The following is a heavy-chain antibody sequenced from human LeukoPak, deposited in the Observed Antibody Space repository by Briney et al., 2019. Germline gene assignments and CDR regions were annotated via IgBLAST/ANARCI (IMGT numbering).Heavy chain of an antibody. CDR1: GGTFSSYA. Sequence: SVKVSCKASGGTFSSYAISWVRQAPGEGLEWMGRIIPIFGIANYAQKFQGRVTITADKSTSTAYMELSSLRSEDTAVYYCARGTYDSSGYYYGEIRFDYWGQGTLVTVS. CDR2: IIPIFGIA. D-gene: IGHD3-22*01. CDR3: ARGTYDSSGYYYGEIRFDY. V-gene: IGHV1-69*04. J-gene: IGHJ4*02.